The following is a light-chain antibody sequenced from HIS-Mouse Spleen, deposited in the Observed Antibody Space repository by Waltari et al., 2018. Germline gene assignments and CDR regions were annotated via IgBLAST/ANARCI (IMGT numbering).Light chain of an antibody. V-gene: IGLV8-61*01. J-gene: IGLJ3*02. Sequence: QTVVTQEPSFSVSPGGTVTLTCGLSLGSVSTSYYPSWYQQTPGQAPRTLIYSTNTRSSGVPDRFSGSILGNKAALTITGAQADDESDYYCVLYMGSGISWVFGGGTKLTVL. CDR2: STN. CDR3: VLYMGSGISWV. CDR1: LGSVSTSYY.